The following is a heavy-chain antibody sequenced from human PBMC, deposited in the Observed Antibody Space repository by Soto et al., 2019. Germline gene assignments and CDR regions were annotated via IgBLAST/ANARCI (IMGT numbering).Heavy chain of an antibody. D-gene: IGHD3-3*01. CDR2: IYYSGST. CDR3: VFDRTSLYRSAFQI. Sequence: YTLSLTCTVSVGSVSIGSNNWSWIRQPPGKGLEWIGYIYYSGSTNYNPSLKSRVTISVDTSKNKFSLKLSSVTAADTAVYYRVFDRTSLYRSAFQISCQAT. CDR1: VGSVSIGSNN. V-gene: IGHV4-61*01. J-gene: IGHJ3*02.